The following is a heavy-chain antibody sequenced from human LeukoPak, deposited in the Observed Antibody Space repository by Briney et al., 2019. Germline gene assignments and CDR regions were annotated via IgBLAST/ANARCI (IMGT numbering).Heavy chain of an antibody. J-gene: IGHJ4*02. V-gene: IGHV1-46*01. Sequence: EASVKVSCKASGYTFTSYHMHWVRQALGQGLEWMGIINPSGGSTSYAQKFQGRVTMTRDTSTSTVYMELSSLRSEDTAVYYCARAPSLESSGWYVSDYWGQGTLVTVSS. D-gene: IGHD6-19*01. CDR1: GYTFTSYH. CDR3: ARAPSLESSGWYVSDY. CDR2: INPSGGST.